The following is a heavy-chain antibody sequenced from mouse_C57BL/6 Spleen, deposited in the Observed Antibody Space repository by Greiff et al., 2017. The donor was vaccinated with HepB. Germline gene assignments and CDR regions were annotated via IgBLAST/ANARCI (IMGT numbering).Heavy chain of an antibody. Sequence: EVQGVESGGGLVQPGGSMKLSCAASGFTFSDAWMDWVRQSPEKGLEWVAEIRNKANNHATYYAESVKGRFTISRDDSKSSVYLQMNSLRAEDTGIYYCTSYYGSSSWFAYWGQGTLVTVSA. D-gene: IGHD1-1*01. CDR1: GFTFSDAW. CDR3: TSYYGSSSWFAY. V-gene: IGHV6-6*01. J-gene: IGHJ3*01. CDR2: IRNKANNHAT.